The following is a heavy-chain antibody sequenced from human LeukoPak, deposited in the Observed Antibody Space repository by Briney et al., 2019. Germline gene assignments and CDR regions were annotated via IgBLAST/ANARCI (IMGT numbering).Heavy chain of an antibody. CDR1: GGTFSSYT. CDR2: IIPILGIA. CDR3: AREISMTTVPNGAFDY. Sequence: SVKVPCKASGGTFSSYTISWVRQAPGQGLEWMGRIIPILGIANYAQKFQGRVTITADKSTSTAYMELSSLRSEDTAVYYCAREISMTTVPNGAFDYWGQGTLVTVSS. J-gene: IGHJ4*02. D-gene: IGHD4-17*01. V-gene: IGHV1-69*04.